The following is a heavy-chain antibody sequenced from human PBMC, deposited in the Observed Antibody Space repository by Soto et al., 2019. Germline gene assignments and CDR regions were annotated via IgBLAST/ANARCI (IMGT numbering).Heavy chain of an antibody. CDR3: ARWRYCGNISCYGFRY. Sequence: QVQLQESGPGLVKPSETLSLTCTVSGGSISSDYWSWIRQPPGKGLEWIGYIYTRGITNYNPSLKSRVTISVDTSTNKFSLNLSSVTAADTAVYYCARWRYCGNISCYGFRYWGQGTLVTVSS. D-gene: IGHD2-2*01. CDR2: IYTRGIT. J-gene: IGHJ4*02. CDR1: GGSISSDY. V-gene: IGHV4-59*01.